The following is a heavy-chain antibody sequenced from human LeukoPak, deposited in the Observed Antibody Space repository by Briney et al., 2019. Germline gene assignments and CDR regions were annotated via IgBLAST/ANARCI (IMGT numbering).Heavy chain of an antibody. D-gene: IGHD3-10*01. J-gene: IGHJ6*03. CDR2: MDPNSGNT. Sequence: GASVKVSCKASGYTFTSYDINWVRQATGQGLEWMGWMDPNSGNTGYAQKFQGRVTITTDESTSTAYMELSSLRSEDTAVYYCARGSGRNYYYYYMDVWGKGTTVTVSS. CDR3: ARGSGRNYYYYYMDV. V-gene: IGHV1-8*03. CDR1: GYTFTSYD.